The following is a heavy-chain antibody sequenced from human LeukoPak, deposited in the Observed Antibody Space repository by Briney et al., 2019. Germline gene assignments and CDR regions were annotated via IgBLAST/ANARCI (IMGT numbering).Heavy chain of an antibody. V-gene: IGHV4-39*07. CDR3: ARGKFYYGSENFDY. CDR2: INHSGST. D-gene: IGHD3-10*01. J-gene: IGHJ4*02. CDR1: GDSISSSDYY. Sequence: SETLSLTCTVSGDSISSSDYYWSWIRQPPGKGLEWIGEINHSGSTNYNPSLKSRVTISVDTSKNQFSLKLSSVTAADTAVYYCARGKFYYGSENFDYWGQGTLVTVSS.